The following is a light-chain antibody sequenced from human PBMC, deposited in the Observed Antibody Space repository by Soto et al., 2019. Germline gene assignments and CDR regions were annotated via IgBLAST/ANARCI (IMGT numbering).Light chain of an antibody. CDR3: QQYYSYPLT. V-gene: IGKV1-5*01. Sequence: DIQMTQSPSTLSVSVGDRVTITCRASQSLGSWLAWYQQKPGKAPKLLIYAASTLQSGVPSRFSGSGSGTDFTLTISCLQSEDFATYYCQQYYSYPLTFGGGTKVDIK. CDR1: QSLGSW. CDR2: AAS. J-gene: IGKJ4*01.